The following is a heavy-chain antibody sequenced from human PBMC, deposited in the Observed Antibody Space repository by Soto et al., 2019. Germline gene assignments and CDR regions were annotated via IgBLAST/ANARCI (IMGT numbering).Heavy chain of an antibody. CDR1: GGSFSYFY. J-gene: IGHJ4*02. CDR3: ARGGGNPASTNDY. D-gene: IGHD3-16*01. CDR2: INHSGST. V-gene: IGHV4-34*01. Sequence: QVQLQQWGAGLLKPSETLSLTCAVHGGSFSYFYWSWIRQPPGKGLEWIGEINHSGSTNFNPSLKSRFTISMDTSRTQFSLELSSVTAADTAVYYCARGGGNPASTNDYWSQGTLVTVSS.